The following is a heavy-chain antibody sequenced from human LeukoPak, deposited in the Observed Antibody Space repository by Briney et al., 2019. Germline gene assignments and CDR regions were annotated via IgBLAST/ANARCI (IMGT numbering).Heavy chain of an antibody. Sequence: GGSLSLSCEASGFSFSTYNMNWVRQAPGKGLEWISSITSDSRYRYYADSVKGRFTISRDNAKYSLYLQMNSLRAEDTAVYYCARTYSGDFDYWGQGTLVTVSS. V-gene: IGHV3-21*01. CDR3: ARTYSGDFDY. CDR1: GFSFSTYN. CDR2: ITSDSRYR. D-gene: IGHD5-12*01. J-gene: IGHJ4*02.